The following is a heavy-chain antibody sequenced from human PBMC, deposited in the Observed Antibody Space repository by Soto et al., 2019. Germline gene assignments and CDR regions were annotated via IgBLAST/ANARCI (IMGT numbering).Heavy chain of an antibody. CDR3: AKDRLAGGFDY. J-gene: IGHJ4*02. CDR1: GFTFSSYA. CDR2: VSGTGGST. Sequence: PGGSLRLSCAASGFTFSSYAMSWVRQAPGKGLEWVSAVSGTGGSTYYADSVKGRFTISRDNSRNTVYLQMNSLRAEDTAVYYCAKDRLAGGFDYWGQGTLVTVSS. D-gene: IGHD3-16*01. V-gene: IGHV3-23*01.